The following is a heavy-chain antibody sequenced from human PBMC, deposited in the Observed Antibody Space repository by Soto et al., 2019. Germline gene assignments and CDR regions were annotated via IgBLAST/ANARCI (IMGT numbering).Heavy chain of an antibody. CDR2: IYNSGTT. CDR3: ARLGGYYQAFDS. CDR1: GGSISSAGYA. Sequence: SETLSLTCTVSGGSISSAGYAWSWIRHHPGKGLEWIGHIYNSGTTMYNPSLKSRVTISLDSSKNLFSLKLDSVTAADTAVYYCARLGGYYQAFDSWGQGTLVTVSS. J-gene: IGHJ4*02. V-gene: IGHV4-31*03. D-gene: IGHD3-22*01.